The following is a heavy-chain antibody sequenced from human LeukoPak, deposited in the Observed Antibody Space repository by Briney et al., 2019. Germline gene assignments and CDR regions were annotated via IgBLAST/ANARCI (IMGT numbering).Heavy chain of an antibody. CDR2: ISGDGGST. D-gene: IGHD6-19*01. Sequence: PGGSLRLSCAVSGFTFDDYAMHWVRQAPGKGLEWISLISGDGGSTYYADSVKGRFTVSRDNSKNSLYLQMNSLRTEDTALYYCAKDIGAVAGTLDYWGQGTLVTVSS. CDR3: AKDIGAVAGTLDY. J-gene: IGHJ4*02. CDR1: GFTFDDYA. V-gene: IGHV3-43*02.